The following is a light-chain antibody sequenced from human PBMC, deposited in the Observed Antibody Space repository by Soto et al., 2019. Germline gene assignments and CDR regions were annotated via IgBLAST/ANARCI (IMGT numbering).Light chain of an antibody. J-gene: IGKJ4*01. CDR1: QSLLYSSNSKNY. CDR3: QQYYCTRALT. V-gene: IGKV4-1*01. CDR2: WAS. Sequence: DIVMTQSPDSLAVSLGERATINCKSSQSLLYSSNSKNYLAWYQQKPGQPPKLLIYWASTRESGVPDRFSDSGSVTEFTLTISGLQAEDVGVYYWQQYYCTRALTCGGGTKVDI.